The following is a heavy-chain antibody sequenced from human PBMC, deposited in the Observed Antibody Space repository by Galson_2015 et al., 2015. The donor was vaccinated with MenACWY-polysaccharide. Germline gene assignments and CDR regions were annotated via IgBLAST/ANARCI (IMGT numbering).Heavy chain of an antibody. J-gene: IGHJ6*02. Sequence: SVKVSCKASGYTFTSYGIGWVRQAPGQGLEWMGWISAYNGNTNYAQKLQGRVTMTTDTSTSTAYMELRSLRSDDTAVYYCARIFGVVIISGSSYYCGMDVWGQGTPVTVSS. CDR2: ISAYNGNT. CDR3: ARIFGVVIISGSSYYCGMDV. V-gene: IGHV1-18*01. CDR1: GYTFTSYG. D-gene: IGHD3-3*01.